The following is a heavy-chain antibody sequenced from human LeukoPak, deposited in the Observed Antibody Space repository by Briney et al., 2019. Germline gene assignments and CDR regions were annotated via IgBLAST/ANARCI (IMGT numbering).Heavy chain of an antibody. CDR3: VRGSGWFFGL. CDR2: IKEDGRDI. Sequence: GGSLRLSCAASQFSIRYDWMHWVRQAPGQGLEWVARIKEDGRDIPYLDSVKGRFRISRDNAKHTLYMEMNSLRAEYTAVYYCVRGSGWFFGLWGQGSLVTVSS. V-gene: IGHV3-7*01. D-gene: IGHD6-19*01. J-gene: IGHJ4*02. CDR1: QFSIRYDW.